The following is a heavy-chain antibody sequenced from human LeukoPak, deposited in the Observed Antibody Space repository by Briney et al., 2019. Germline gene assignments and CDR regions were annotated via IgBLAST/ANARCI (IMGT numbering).Heavy chain of an antibody. D-gene: IGHD6-13*01. Sequence: ASVKVSCKASGYTFTGYYMHWVRQAPGQGLEWMGWINPDSGGTKCAQKFQGRVTTSRDTSSSTVYMELSRLTFDDTAVYYCAREGKYSSSLDYWGQGTLVTVSS. CDR2: INPDSGGT. J-gene: IGHJ4*02. CDR3: AREGKYSSSLDY. V-gene: IGHV1-2*02. CDR1: GYTFTGYY.